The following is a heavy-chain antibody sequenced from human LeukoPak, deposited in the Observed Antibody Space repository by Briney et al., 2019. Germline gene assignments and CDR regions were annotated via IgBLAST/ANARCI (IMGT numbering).Heavy chain of an antibody. V-gene: IGHV4-34*01. CDR2: INHSGST. J-gene: IGHJ4*01. Sequence: SETLSLTCAVYGGSFSVYYWSRIRQPPGKGLEWIAEINHSGSTNYNPSLKSRVTISVDTSKNQFSLKLNSVTAADTAVYYCATRDYWGQGMMVTVSS. CDR3: ATRDY. CDR1: GGSFSVYY.